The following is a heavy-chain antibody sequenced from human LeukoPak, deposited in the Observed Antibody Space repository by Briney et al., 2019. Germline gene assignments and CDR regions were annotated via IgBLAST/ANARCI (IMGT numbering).Heavy chain of an antibody. CDR1: GFTFSSYA. V-gene: IGHV3-23*01. Sequence: PGGSLRLSCAASGFTFSSYAMNWVRPAPGKGRAWVSGISVSGGSTYYAGSVKGRFTISRDNSKNTLYLQMNSLRAEDTAVYYCASSDSSGYYYFDYWGPGTLLTVSS. D-gene: IGHD3-22*01. J-gene: IGHJ4*02. CDR3: ASSDSSGYYYFDY. CDR2: ISVSGGST.